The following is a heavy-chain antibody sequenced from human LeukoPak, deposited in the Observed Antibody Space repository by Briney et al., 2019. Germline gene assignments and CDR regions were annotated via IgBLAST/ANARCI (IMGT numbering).Heavy chain of an antibody. V-gene: IGHV4-59*01. CDR2: IYYSGST. CDR1: GGSISSYY. CDR3: ARDIPRGDYMDV. D-gene: IGHD3-16*01. J-gene: IGHJ6*03. Sequence: SETLSLTCTVSGGSISSYYWSWIRQPPGKGLEWIGYIYYSGSTNYNPSLKSRVTISVDTSKNQFSLKLSSVTAADTAVYYCARDIPRGDYMDVWGKGTTVTISS.